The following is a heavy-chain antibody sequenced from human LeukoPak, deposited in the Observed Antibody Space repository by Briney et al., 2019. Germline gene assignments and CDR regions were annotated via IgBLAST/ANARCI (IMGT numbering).Heavy chain of an antibody. V-gene: IGHV1-2*02. Sequence: GASVKVSCMASGYTFTGYYMHWVRQAPGQGLEWMGWINPNSGGTNYAQKFQGRVTMTRDTSISTAYMELSRLRSDDTAVYYCARGEDIVVVVASGWFDPWGQGTLVTVSS. D-gene: IGHD2-15*01. CDR2: INPNSGGT. J-gene: IGHJ5*02. CDR1: GYTFTGYY. CDR3: ARGEDIVVVVASGWFDP.